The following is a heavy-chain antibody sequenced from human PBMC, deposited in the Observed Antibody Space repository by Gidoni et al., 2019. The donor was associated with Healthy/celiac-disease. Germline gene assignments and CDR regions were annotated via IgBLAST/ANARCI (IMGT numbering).Heavy chain of an antibody. Sequence: EVQLVQSGAEVKKPGESLKISCQGSGYSFTSYWIGWVRQMPGKGLEWMGIIQPGCSGNRYHPALPGQVTNSAGKAISNGYLQWSSLKASDTAMYYCARPRYYDSSGYPMGNYGMDVWGQGTTVTVSS. CDR3: ARPRYYDSSGYPMGNYGMDV. V-gene: IGHV5-51*01. CDR1: GYSFTSYW. CDR2: IQPGCSGN. D-gene: IGHD3-22*01. J-gene: IGHJ6*02.